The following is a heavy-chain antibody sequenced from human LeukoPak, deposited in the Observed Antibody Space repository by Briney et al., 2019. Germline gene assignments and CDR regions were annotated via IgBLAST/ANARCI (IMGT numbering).Heavy chain of an antibody. CDR3: ARHSDIVVVVAATPGAFDI. D-gene: IGHD2-15*01. J-gene: IGHJ3*02. Sequence: SETLSLTCTVSGGSISSSSYYWGWIRQPPGKGLEWIGSIYYSGSTYYNPSLKSRVTISVDTSKNQFSLKLSSVTAADTAVYYCARHSDIVVVVAATPGAFDIWGQGTTVTVSS. CDR2: IYYSGST. V-gene: IGHV4-39*01. CDR1: GGSISSSSYY.